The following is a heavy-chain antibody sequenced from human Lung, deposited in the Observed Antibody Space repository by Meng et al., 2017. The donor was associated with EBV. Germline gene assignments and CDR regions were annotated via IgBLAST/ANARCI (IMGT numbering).Heavy chain of an antibody. J-gene: IGHJ5*02. CDR1: GYTFTSYG. Sequence: QVPLVQSGAEVKKPGGSVKVSCKASGYTFTSYGISWVRQAPGQGLEWMGWISAYNGNTNYAQKLQGRVTMTTDTSTSTAYMELRSLRSDDTAVYYCAASSSSWYQNWFDPWGQGTLVTVSS. D-gene: IGHD6-13*01. CDR3: AASSSSWYQNWFDP. V-gene: IGHV1-18*01. CDR2: ISAYNGNT.